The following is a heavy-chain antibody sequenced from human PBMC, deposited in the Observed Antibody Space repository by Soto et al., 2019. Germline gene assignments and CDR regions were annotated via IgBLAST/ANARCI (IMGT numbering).Heavy chain of an antibody. V-gene: IGHV2-5*01. J-gene: IGHJ4*02. Sequence: QITLKESGPTLVKPTQTLTLTCTFSGFSLNTSGVGVGWIRQPPGKALEWLALIYWSDEKRYSPSLQTRLTIAKDTSRNQVVLTLTNMAPVDTATYFCARRPSYSNSVDFWGQGTLVTVSS. D-gene: IGHD4-4*01. CDR1: GFSLNTSGVG. CDR3: ARRPSYSNSVDF. CDR2: IYWSDEK.